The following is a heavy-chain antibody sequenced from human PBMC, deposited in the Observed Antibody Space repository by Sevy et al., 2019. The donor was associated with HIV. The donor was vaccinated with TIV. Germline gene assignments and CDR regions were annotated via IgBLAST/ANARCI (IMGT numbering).Heavy chain of an antibody. V-gene: IGHV4-38-2*01. Sequence: SETLSLTCAVSGYSISSGYYWGWIRQPPGKGLEWIGSIYHSGSTYYNASLKSRVTISVDTSKNQFSLKLSSVTAADTAVYYCARRLDYDFWSGYYFPGPKNWFDPWGQGTLVTVSS. D-gene: IGHD3-3*01. CDR1: GYSISSGYY. J-gene: IGHJ5*02. CDR2: IYHSGST. CDR3: ARRLDYDFWSGYYFPGPKNWFDP.